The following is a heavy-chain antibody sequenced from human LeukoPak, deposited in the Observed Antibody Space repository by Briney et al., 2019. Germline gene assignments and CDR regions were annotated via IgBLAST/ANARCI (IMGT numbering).Heavy chain of an antibody. J-gene: IGHJ5*02. CDR2: INPNTDST. CDR1: GYTFTGYY. V-gene: IGHV1-2*02. CDR3: ARIGRNLNWFDP. Sequence: ASVKVSCKASGYTFTGYYMHWVRQAPGQGLEWMGWINPNTDSTNYAQKFQGRVTMTRDTSISTAYMELSRLKSDDTAIYYCARIGRNLNWFDPWGQGTLVTVSS.